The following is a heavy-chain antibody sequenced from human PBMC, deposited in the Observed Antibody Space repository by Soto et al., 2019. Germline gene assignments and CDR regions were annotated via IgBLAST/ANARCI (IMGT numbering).Heavy chain of an antibody. Sequence: SVKVSCKGAGGTFSGYASGWGRQAPGQGLEWMGGIIPIFGTANYAQKFQGRVTITADESTSTAYMELSSLRSEDTAVYYCARAVRYGDPFDYWGQGTLVTVSS. D-gene: IGHD4-17*01. V-gene: IGHV1-69*13. J-gene: IGHJ4*02. CDR1: GGTFSGYA. CDR3: ARAVRYGDPFDY. CDR2: IIPIFGTA.